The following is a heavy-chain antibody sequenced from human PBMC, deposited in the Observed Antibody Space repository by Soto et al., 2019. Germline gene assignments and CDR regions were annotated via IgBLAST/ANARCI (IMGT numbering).Heavy chain of an antibody. CDR3: SRDVVVGAKALNY. CDR2: IRQDGGEK. V-gene: IGHV3-7*01. CDR1: GFTFSSYW. D-gene: IGHD1-26*01. Sequence: GGSLRLSCAASGFTFSSYWMTWVRQAPGKGLEWVANIRQDGGEKYYVDSVNGRFTISRDNAKNSLYLQMNSLRAEDTAVYFCSRDVVVGAKALNYWGHGTLVTVSS. J-gene: IGHJ4*01.